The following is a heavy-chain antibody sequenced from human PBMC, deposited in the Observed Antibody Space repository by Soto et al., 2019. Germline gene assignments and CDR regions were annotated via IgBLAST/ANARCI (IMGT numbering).Heavy chain of an antibody. CDR3: ARVMITFGGVIGWFDP. D-gene: IGHD3-16*01. Sequence: SVKVSCKASGYTFTSYAMHWVRQAPGQGLEWMGGIIPIFGTANYAQKFQGRVTITADESTSTAYMELSSLRSEDTAVYYCARVMITFGGVIGWFDPWGQGTLVTVSS. CDR2: IIPIFGTA. J-gene: IGHJ5*02. CDR1: GYTFTSYA. V-gene: IGHV1-69*13.